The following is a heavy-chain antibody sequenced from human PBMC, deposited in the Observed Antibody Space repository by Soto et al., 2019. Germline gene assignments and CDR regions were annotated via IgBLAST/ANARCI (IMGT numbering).Heavy chain of an antibody. CDR1: GFTFDDYA. CDR2: ISWDGGST. CDR3: AKDIRKYYYGSGVDY. J-gene: IGHJ4*02. Sequence: GGSLRLSCAASGFTFDDYAMHWVRQAPGKGLEWVSLISWDGGSTYYADSVKGRFTISRDNSKNSLYLQMNSLRAEDTALYYCAKDIRKYYYGSGVDYWGQGTLVTVSS. D-gene: IGHD3-10*01. V-gene: IGHV3-43D*04.